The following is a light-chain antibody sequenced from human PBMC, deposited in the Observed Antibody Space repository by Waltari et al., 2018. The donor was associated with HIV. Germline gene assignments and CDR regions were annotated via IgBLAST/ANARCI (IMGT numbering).Light chain of an antibody. CDR1: NTGSKS. J-gene: IGLJ2*01. V-gene: IGLV3-21*02. CDR3: QVWDNTSDVV. CDR2: DDG. Sequence: YVLTQPPSVSVAPGQTARITCGGNNTGSKSVHWYQQKPGQAPVLVVYDDGDRPSGIPERFSGSNSGNTATLTISRVEAGDEAEYYCQVWDNTSDVVFGGGTKLTVL.